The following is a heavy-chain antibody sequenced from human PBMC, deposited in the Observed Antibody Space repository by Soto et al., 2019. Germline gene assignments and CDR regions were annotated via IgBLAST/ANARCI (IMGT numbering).Heavy chain of an antibody. V-gene: IGHV5-51*01. Sequence: GESLKISCKGSGYSFTSYWIGWVRQMPVKGLEWMGIIYPGDSDTRYSPSFQGQVTISADKSISTAYLQWSSLKASDTAMYYCVAAVLRSWTPGNNWFSLCGKGNLVIVYS. D-gene: IGHD6-13*01. CDR3: VAAVLRSWTPGNNWFSL. CDR2: IYPGDSDT. J-gene: IGHJ5*02. CDR1: GYSFTSYW.